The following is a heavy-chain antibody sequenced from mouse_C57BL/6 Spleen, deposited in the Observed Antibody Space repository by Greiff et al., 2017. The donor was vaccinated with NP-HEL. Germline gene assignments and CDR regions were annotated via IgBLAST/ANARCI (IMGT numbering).Heavy chain of an antibody. CDR3: TREDYYSNYLYYFDY. Sequence: EVKLMESGEGLVKPGGSLKLSCAASGFTFSSYAMSWVRQTPEKRLEWVAYISSGGDYIYYADTVKGRFTISRDNARNTLYLQMSSLKSEDTAMYYCTREDYYSNYLYYFDYWGQGTTLTVSS. CDR2: ISSGGDYI. V-gene: IGHV5-9-1*02. D-gene: IGHD2-5*01. J-gene: IGHJ2*01. CDR1: GFTFSSYA.